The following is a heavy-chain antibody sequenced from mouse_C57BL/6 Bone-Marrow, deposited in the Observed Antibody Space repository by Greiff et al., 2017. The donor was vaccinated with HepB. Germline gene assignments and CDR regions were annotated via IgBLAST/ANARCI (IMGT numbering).Heavy chain of an antibody. CDR2: ISNGGGST. CDR3: ARYYYGSSSSYWYFDV. Sequence: DVQLVESGGGLVQPGGSLKLSCAASGFTFSDYYMYWVRQTPEKRLEWVAYISNGGGSTYYPDTVKGRFTISRDNAKNTLYLQMSRLKSEDTAMYYCARYYYGSSSSYWYFDVWGTGTTVTVSS. CDR1: GFTFSDYY. J-gene: IGHJ1*03. V-gene: IGHV5-12*01. D-gene: IGHD1-1*01.